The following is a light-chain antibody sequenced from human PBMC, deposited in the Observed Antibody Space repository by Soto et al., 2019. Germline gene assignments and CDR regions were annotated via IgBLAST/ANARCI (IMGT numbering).Light chain of an antibody. Sequence: EIVLTQSPGTLSLSPGERATLSCRASQSVNSNYLAWYQRKPGQAPRLLIYGASNRATDIPYRFSASGSGTFFTLIISRLDAEDVAVYYRQQYDSTPPTFGQGTKVEVK. CDR3: QQYDSTPPT. V-gene: IGKV3-20*01. CDR2: GAS. CDR1: QSVNSNY. J-gene: IGKJ1*01.